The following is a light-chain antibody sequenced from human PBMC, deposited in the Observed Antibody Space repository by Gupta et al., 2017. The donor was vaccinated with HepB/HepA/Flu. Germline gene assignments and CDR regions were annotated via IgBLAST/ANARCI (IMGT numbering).Light chain of an antibody. V-gene: IGLV2-14*01. CDR2: DVS. CDR3: SSYTSSSTGV. J-gene: IGLJ1*01. Sequence: QSALTQPASVSGSPGQSITISCTGTSSDVGGYNYVSWYQQHPGKAPKLMIYDVSNRPSGVSNRFSGSKSGNTASLTISGLQAEDEADDYCSSYTSSSTGVFGTGTKVTVL. CDR1: SSDVGGYNY.